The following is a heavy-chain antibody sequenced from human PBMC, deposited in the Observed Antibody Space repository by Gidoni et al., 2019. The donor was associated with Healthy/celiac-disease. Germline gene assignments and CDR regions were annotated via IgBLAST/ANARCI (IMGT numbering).Heavy chain of an antibody. CDR3: ARAAKGSSGWYPNFDY. D-gene: IGHD6-19*01. J-gene: IGHJ4*02. V-gene: IGHV1-3*01. Sequence: QVQLVQSGAEVKKPGASVKVSCTASGYTFTSSAMHWVRQAPGQRLEWMGWINAGNGNTKYSQKFQGRVTITRDTSASTAYMELSSLRSEDTAVYYCARAAKGSSGWYPNFDYWGQGTLVTVSS. CDR1: GYTFTSSA. CDR2: INAGNGNT.